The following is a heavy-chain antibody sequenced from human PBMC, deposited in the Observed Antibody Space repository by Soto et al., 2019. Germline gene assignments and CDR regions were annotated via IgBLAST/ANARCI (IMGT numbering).Heavy chain of an antibody. D-gene: IGHD3-22*01. J-gene: IGHJ1*01. CDR2: IYYSGST. Sequence: SETLSLTCTVSGGSISSSSYYWGWIRQPPGKGLEWIGNIYYSGSTYYNPSLKSRVTISVDTSKNQFSLRLSSVTAADTAVYYCARLGHVYYYDSSGYRECIQHPGQATRVTVAS. CDR1: GGSISSSSYY. CDR3: ARLGHVYYYDSSGYRECIQH. V-gene: IGHV4-39*07.